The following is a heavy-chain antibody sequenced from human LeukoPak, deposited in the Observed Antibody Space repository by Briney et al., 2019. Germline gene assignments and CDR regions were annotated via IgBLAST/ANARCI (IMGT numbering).Heavy chain of an antibody. J-gene: IGHJ4*02. CDR1: GGSFSGYY. V-gene: IGHV4-34*01. CDR2: INHSGST. CDR3: ARGADSGYSSDN. D-gene: IGHD3-9*01. Sequence: SETLSLTCAVYGGSFSGYYWSWIRQPPGKGLEWIGEINHSGSTNYNPSLKSRVTISVDTSKNQFSLKLSSVTAADTAVYYCARGADSGYSSDNWGQGTLVSVSS.